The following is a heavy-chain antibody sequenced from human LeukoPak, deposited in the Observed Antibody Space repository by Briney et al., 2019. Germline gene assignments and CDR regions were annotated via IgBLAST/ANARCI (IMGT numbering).Heavy chain of an antibody. CDR1: GYTFTNYD. D-gene: IGHD1-26*01. CDR3: ASEGVVGVTAHFDY. CDR2: MNPNSGNT. Sequence: ASVKVSCKTSGYTFTNYDINWVRQATGQGLEWMGWMNPNSGNTGYAQKFQGRVTITRDTSISTAYMELSSLRSEDTAVYYCASEGVVGVTAHFDYWGQGTLVTVSS. J-gene: IGHJ4*02. V-gene: IGHV1-8*03.